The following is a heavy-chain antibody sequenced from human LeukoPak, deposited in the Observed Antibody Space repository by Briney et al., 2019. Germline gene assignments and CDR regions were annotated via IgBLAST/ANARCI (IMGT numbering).Heavy chain of an antibody. CDR3: ARVPGIVITHYAFDI. Sequence: SETLSLTCAVYGGSFSGYYWSWIRQPPGKGLEWIWEINHSGRSQYNPSLKSRVTISVDTSKNQFSLNLSSVTAADTAVYYCARVPGIVITHYAFDIWGQGTMVTVSS. CDR1: GGSFSGYY. V-gene: IGHV4-34*01. J-gene: IGHJ3*02. D-gene: IGHD3-16*01. CDR2: INHSGRS.